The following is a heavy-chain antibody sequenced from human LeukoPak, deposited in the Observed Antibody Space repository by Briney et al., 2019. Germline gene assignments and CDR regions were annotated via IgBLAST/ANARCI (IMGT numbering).Heavy chain of an antibody. V-gene: IGHV4-39*07. D-gene: IGHD4/OR15-4a*01. CDR2: IYYSGST. Sequence: SETLSLTCTVSGGSISSSSYYWGWIRQPPGKGLEWIGSIYYSGSTYYNPSLKSRVTISVDTSKNQFSLKLSSVTAADTAVYYCAREGYGDWFDPWGQGTLVTVSS. CDR1: GGSISSSSYY. CDR3: AREGYGDWFDP. J-gene: IGHJ5*02.